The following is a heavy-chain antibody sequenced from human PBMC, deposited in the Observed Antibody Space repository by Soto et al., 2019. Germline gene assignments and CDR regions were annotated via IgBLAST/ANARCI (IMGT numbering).Heavy chain of an antibody. CDR1: GGSISSSSYY. J-gene: IGHJ4*02. CDR2: IYYSGST. CDR3: ARHRRVGATPPDY. V-gene: IGHV4-39*01. D-gene: IGHD1-26*01. Sequence: QLQLQESGPGLVKPSETLSLTCTVSGGSISSSSYYWGWIRQPPGKGLEWIGSIYYSGSTYYNPSLKSRVTISVDTSKNQFSLKLSSVTAADTAVYYCARHRRVGATPPDYWGQGTLVTVSS.